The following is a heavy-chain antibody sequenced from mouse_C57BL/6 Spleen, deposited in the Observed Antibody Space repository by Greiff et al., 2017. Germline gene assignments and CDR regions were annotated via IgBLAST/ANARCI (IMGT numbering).Heavy chain of an antibody. CDR2: IEPNSGGT. Sequence: QVQLQQPGAELVKPGASVKLSCKASGYTFTSYWMHWVKQRPGRGLEWIGRIEPNSGGTKYNEKFKSKATLTVDKPSSTAYMQLSSLTSEDSAVYYCAREGENYDYERFAYWGQGTLVTVSA. V-gene: IGHV1-72*01. J-gene: IGHJ3*01. D-gene: IGHD2-4*01. CDR1: GYTFTSYW. CDR3: AREGENYDYERFAY.